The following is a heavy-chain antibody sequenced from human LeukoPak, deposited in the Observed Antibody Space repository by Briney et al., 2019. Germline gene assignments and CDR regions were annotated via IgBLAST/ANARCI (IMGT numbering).Heavy chain of an antibody. CDR1: GFTFSSYA. D-gene: IGHD2-15*01. Sequence: GGSLRLSCAASGFTFSSYAMSWVRQAPGKGLEWVSAISGSGGSTYYADSVKGRFTISRDNSKNTLYLQMNSLRAEDTAVYYCAKDPIVVVVAADIDYWGQGTLVTVSS. CDR2: ISGSGGST. CDR3: AKDPIVVVVAADIDY. V-gene: IGHV3-23*01. J-gene: IGHJ4*02.